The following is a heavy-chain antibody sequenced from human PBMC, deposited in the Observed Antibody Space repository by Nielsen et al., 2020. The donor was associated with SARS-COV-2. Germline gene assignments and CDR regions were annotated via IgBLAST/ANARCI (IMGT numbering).Heavy chain of an antibody. Sequence: GGSLRLSCKTSGSTFTTYWIGWVRQMPGKGLEWMGIIYPGDSDTRYSPSFEGQVTISADESISTTYLQWRSLKASDTAVYYCAREGRDDSGTERHGMDVWGRGTTVTVSS. CDR1: GSTFTTYW. D-gene: IGHD3-10*01. CDR2: IYPGDSDT. V-gene: IGHV5-51*01. J-gene: IGHJ6*02. CDR3: AREGRDDSGTERHGMDV.